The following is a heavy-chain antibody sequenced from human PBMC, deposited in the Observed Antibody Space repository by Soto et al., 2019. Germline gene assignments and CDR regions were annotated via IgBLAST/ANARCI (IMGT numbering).Heavy chain of an antibody. Sequence: GESLKISCKASGYSFATYWIGWVRQMPGKGLEWMGIIYPCNSDIRYSPSFEGQVTISADKSISTPYLQLGIMKVSDTAMYYCSRRRGSETDYYNNYGMDVWGQGTTVTVS. CDR2: IYPCNSDI. D-gene: IGHD2-15*01. CDR1: GYSFATYW. V-gene: IGHV5-51*01. J-gene: IGHJ6*02. CDR3: SRRRGSETDYYNNYGMDV.